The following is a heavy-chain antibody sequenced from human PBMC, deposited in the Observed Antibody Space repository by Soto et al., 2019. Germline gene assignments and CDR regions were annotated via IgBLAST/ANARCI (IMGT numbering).Heavy chain of an antibody. D-gene: IGHD1-26*01. CDR3: ASSSGNNYGVGTNYYFDY. CDR1: GGTFSTYS. CDR2: IIPIFGTA. Sequence: QVQLVQSGAEVKKPGSSVKVSCKTSGGTFSTYSIVWVRQAPGEGLEWMGGIIPIFGTANYAQKFQDRVTITADKSTNTAFMELSSLKSEDTDMYYCASSSGNNYGVGTNYYFDYGGQGTLVTVSS. V-gene: IGHV1-69*06. J-gene: IGHJ4*02.